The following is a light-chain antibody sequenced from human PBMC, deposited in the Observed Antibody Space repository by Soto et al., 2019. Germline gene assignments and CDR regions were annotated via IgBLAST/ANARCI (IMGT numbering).Light chain of an antibody. CDR1: QTISSW. Sequence: DIQMTQYPSTLSGSVGDRVTITCRVSQTISSWLAWYQQKPGKAPKLLIYKASTLKSGVPSRLSGSGSGTEFTLTISSLQPDDFATYYCQEYETFSPWTFGQGTKVDIK. J-gene: IGKJ1*01. CDR2: KAS. CDR3: QEYETFSPWT. V-gene: IGKV1-5*03.